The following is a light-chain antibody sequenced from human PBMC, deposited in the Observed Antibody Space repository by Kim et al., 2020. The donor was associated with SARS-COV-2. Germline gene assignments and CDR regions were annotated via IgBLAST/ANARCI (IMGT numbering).Light chain of an antibody. Sequence: QFVLTQPPSVSGSPGQRVTISCSGSTSNIGAGYDVHWYQQIPGSAPKLLIYGNDNRTSGVPARFSGAKSGTSASLAITGLQPEDEADYYCQSFDRGLTASVFGAGTQLTVL. CDR1: TSNIGAGYD. CDR3: QSFDRGLTASV. V-gene: IGLV1-40*01. J-gene: IGLJ7*01. CDR2: GND.